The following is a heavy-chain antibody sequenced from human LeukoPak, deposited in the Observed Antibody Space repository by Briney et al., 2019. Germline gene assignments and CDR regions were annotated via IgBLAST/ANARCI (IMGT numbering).Heavy chain of an antibody. D-gene: IGHD1-26*01. J-gene: IGHJ4*02. CDR2: TNGSGVSI. V-gene: IGHV3-23*01. CDR1: GFTFKSYV. CDR3: AKDLGWELPAEAY. Sequence: PGGSLRLSCVASGFTFKSYVMNWVRQAPGKGLEWLATNGSGVSISYADSVKGRFTISRDNSNNTLYLQMNSLRVEDTAIYYCAKDLGWELPAEAYWGQGILVTVSP.